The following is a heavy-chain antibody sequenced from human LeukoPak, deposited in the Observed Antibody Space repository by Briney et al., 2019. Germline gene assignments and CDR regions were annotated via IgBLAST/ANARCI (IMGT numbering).Heavy chain of an antibody. CDR2: ISSSSSYI. CDR3: ARDGLTDVFDI. J-gene: IGHJ3*02. CDR1: GFTFSSYS. V-gene: IGHV3-21*01. Sequence: GGSLRLSCAASGFTFSSYSMNWVRQAPGKGLEWVSSISSSSSYIYYADSVKGRFTISRDNAKNSLYLQMNSLRAEDTAVYYCARDGLTDVFDIWGQGTMVTVSS. D-gene: IGHD6-19*01.